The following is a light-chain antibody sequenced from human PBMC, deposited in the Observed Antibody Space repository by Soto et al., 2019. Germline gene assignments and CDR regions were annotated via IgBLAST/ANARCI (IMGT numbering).Light chain of an antibody. J-gene: IGKJ4*01. CDR1: QSVGTY. CDR2: GAS. CDR3: QQYVSIPLT. Sequence: EIVLTQSPGTLSLSPGERATLPCRASQSVGTYLAWYQQKPGQAPRLLIYGASSRATGIPDRFSGSGSGTDFTLTISRLEPEDFAVYYCQQYVSIPLTFGGGTKVDIK. V-gene: IGKV3-20*01.